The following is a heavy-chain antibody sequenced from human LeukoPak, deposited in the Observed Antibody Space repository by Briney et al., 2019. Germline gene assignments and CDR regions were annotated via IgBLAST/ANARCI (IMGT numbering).Heavy chain of an antibody. V-gene: IGHV1-24*01. Sequence: ASVKVSCKASGYTLTELSMHWVRQAPGKGLEWMGGFDPEDGETIYAQKFQGRVTMTEDTSTDTAYMELSSLRSEDTAVYYCATAPLVIRYFDWLLFLAGKARPRGNYYYYYGMDVWGQGTTVTVSS. CDR2: FDPEDGET. J-gene: IGHJ6*02. CDR3: ATAPLVIRYFDWLLFLAGKARPRGNYYYYYGMDV. D-gene: IGHD3-9*01. CDR1: GYTLTELS.